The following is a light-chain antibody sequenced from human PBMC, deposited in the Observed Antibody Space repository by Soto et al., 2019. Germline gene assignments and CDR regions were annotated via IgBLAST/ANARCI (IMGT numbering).Light chain of an antibody. CDR2: GAS. J-gene: IGKJ1*01. V-gene: IGKV3-20*01. CDR3: QQYGSLPWT. Sequence: EIVLTQSPDTLSLSPGERATLSCRASQSVSSSYLAWYQQKPGQAPRLLIYGASSRATGIPDRFSGSGSGTDFTLTISRLEPEDFAVYYCQQYGSLPWTFGQGTKVDIK. CDR1: QSVSSSY.